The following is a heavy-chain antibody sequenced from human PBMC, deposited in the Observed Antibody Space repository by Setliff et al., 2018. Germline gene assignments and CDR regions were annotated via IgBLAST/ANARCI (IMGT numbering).Heavy chain of an antibody. J-gene: IGHJ4*02. CDR1: GGSISSGDYY. V-gene: IGHV4-30-4*08. D-gene: IGHD3-22*01. CDR2: IYYSGST. Sequence: PSETLSLTCTVSGGSISSGDYYWSWIRQPPGKGLEWIGYIYYSGSTYYNPSLKSRVTISVDTSKNQFSLKLSSETAADTAGYYCARAVGVANPYYYDSSGSSAFDYWGQGTLVTVSS. CDR3: ARAVGVANPYYYDSSGSSAFDY.